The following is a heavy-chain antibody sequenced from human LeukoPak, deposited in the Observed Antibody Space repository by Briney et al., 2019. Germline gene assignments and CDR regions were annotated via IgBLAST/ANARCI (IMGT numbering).Heavy chain of an antibody. D-gene: IGHD6-13*01. CDR1: GYTFTGYY. J-gene: IGHJ5*02. Sequence: VASVKVSCKASGYTFTGYYMHWVRQAPGQGLEWMGGIIPMFDTTYYAQKFQGRVTITADKSTTTAYMEVSSLRSEDTAVYYCARLGEGAVGHPWGQGTLVTVSS. CDR3: ARLGEGAVGHP. V-gene: IGHV1-69*06. CDR2: IIPMFDTT.